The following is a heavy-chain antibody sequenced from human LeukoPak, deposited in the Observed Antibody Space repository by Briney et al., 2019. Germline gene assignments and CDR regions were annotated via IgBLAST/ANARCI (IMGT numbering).Heavy chain of an antibody. CDR2: FYSSTRT. CDR3: ARCMSELDYGDYAYYYHMDV. CDR1: GDSLTSGSRY. V-gene: IGHV4-61*09. J-gene: IGHJ6*04. D-gene: IGHD4-17*01. Sequence: SETLSLSGTVSGDSLTSGSRYWSWIRQPAGKGLEWIGHFYSSTRTTYNPSLESRVTISGDTAKNQFSLKLDSVTAADTAVYFCARCMSELDYGDYAYYYHMDVWGKGTTVSVSS.